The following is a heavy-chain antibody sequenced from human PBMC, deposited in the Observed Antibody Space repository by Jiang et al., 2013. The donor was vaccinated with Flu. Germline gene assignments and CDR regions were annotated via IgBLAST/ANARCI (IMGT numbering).Heavy chain of an antibody. V-gene: IGHV4-34*01. CDR2: INHIGST. J-gene: IGHJ3*02. D-gene: IGHD5-18*01. CDR1: GGPFSGYY. Sequence: KPSETLTLTCAVHGGPFSGYYWSWIRQPPGKGLEWIGEINHIGSTNYNPSLKSRISISADTSGTQFSLRLNSVTSADTAVYYCARGPTIYSYTYDDAFDIWGQGTLVTVSS. CDR3: ARGPTIYSYTYDDAFDI.